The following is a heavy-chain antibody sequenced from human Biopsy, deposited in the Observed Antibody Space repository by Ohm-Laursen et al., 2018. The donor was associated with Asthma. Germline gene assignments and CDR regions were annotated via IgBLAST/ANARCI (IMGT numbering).Heavy chain of an antibody. CDR3: ARGDSSNWSHYYFDY. CDR2: TYSGGGT. J-gene: IGHJ4*02. Sequence: SLRLSCTASGFTFGDYWMSWVRQPPGKGLEWVSVTYSGGGTYYADSVQGRVTISRDNSKNTLSLQMNSLRAEDTAVYYCARGDSSNWSHYYFDYWGQGTLVTVSS. V-gene: IGHV3-53*01. D-gene: IGHD3-22*01. CDR1: GFTFGDYW.